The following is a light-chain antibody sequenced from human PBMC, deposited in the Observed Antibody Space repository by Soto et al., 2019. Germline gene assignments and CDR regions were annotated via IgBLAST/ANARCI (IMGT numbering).Light chain of an antibody. CDR1: ISNIGTNN. J-gene: IGLJ2*01. Sequence: QPVLTQPPSASGTPGQRVTISCSGSISNIGTNNVNWYQQLPGTAPKLLIYSNNQRPSGVPDRFSGSKSGTSASLAISGLQSEDEADYYCAAWHDSRNGYVAFGEGTKLTVL. CDR3: AAWHDSRNGYVA. CDR2: SNN. V-gene: IGLV1-44*01.